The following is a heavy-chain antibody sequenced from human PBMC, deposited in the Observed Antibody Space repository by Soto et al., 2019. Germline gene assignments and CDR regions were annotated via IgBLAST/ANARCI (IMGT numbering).Heavy chain of an antibody. CDR3: ARQPDYNILTGYLYYFDY. Sequence: GESLKISCKASGYTFTSYWIGWVRQMPGKGLGWMGCIYPGDSDARYSPSFEGQVTISVDKSINTAYLRWNSLKASDTAIYYCARQPDYNILTGYLYYFDYWGQGTPVTVSS. D-gene: IGHD3-9*01. V-gene: IGHV5-51*01. CDR2: IYPGDSDA. J-gene: IGHJ4*02. CDR1: GYTFTSYW.